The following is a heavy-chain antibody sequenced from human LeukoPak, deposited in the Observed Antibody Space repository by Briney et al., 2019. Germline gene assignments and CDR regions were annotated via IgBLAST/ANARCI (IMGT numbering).Heavy chain of an antibody. D-gene: IGHD3-22*01. J-gene: IGHJ2*01. V-gene: IGHV4-61*01. CDR1: GGSISSSTYY. Sequence: PSETLSLTCTVSGGSISSSTYYWSWIRQPPGKGLEWIGYIYYSGSTNYNPFLKSRVTISVDTSKNQFSLKLSSVTAADTAVYYCARDEYYYDSSETNWYFDLWGRGTLVTVSS. CDR3: ARDEYYYDSSETNWYFDL. CDR2: IYYSGST.